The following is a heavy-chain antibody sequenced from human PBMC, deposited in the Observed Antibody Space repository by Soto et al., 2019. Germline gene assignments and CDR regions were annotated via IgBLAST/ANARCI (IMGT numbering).Heavy chain of an antibody. Sequence: PSETLSLTCTVSGGSVSGGSYYWNWIRQPPGKGLEWIGYIYFSGRTNYNPSLKSRVTISIDTSKNQFSLKLTSATAADTAVYYCARVPGPWGQGTLVTVSS. V-gene: IGHV4-61*01. J-gene: IGHJ5*02. CDR3: ARVPGP. CDR2: IYFSGRT. CDR1: GGSVSGGSYY.